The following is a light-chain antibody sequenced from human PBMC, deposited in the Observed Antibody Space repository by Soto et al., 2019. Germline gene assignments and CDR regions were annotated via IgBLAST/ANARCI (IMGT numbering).Light chain of an antibody. CDR1: SSDVGAYNY. Sequence: QSVLTQPASVSGSPGQSITISCTGTSSDVGAYNYVSWYQHHPGKAPELMMYEVSNRPSGVSNRFSGSRSGNTASLTISGLQSEDEAEYYCNSYTSSSTFVFGTGTKLTVL. CDR3: NSYTSSSTFV. J-gene: IGLJ1*01. V-gene: IGLV2-14*01. CDR2: EVS.